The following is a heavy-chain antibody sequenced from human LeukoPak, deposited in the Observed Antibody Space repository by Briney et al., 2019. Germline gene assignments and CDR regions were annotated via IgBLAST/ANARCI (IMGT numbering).Heavy chain of an antibody. D-gene: IGHD3-10*01. CDR3: AADFYGSGIFDYFDY. J-gene: IGHJ4*02. Sequence: GASVKVSCKASGFTFTSSAVQWVRQARGQRLEWIGWIVVGSGNTNYAQKFQERVTITRDTSTSTAYMELSSLRSEDTAAYYCAADFYGSGIFDYFDYWGQGTLVTVSS. CDR2: IVVGSGNT. V-gene: IGHV1-58*01. CDR1: GFTFTSSA.